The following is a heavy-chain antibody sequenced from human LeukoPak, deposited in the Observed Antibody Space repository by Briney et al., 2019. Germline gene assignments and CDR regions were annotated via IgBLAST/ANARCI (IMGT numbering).Heavy chain of an antibody. CDR3: ARVFARGGEISGSYYYY. CDR1: GGTFSSYA. CDR2: IIPMFGTA. D-gene: IGHD1-26*01. Sequence: SVKVSCKASGGTFSSYAISWVRQAPGQGREWMGGIIPMFGTANYAQKFQGRVTITTDESTSTAYMELSSLGSEDTAMYYCARVFARGGEISGSYYYYWGQGTLLTVSS. J-gene: IGHJ4*02. V-gene: IGHV1-69*05.